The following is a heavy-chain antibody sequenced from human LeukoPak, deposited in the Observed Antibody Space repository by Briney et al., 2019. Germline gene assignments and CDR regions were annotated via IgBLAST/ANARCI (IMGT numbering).Heavy chain of an antibody. CDR1: GGSMSPYY. V-gene: IGHV4-59*08. CDR3: ARMQRDNDDYGDGFDV. D-gene: IGHD4-17*01. CDR2: IYYSGNT. Sequence: PSETLSLTCTVSGGSMSPYYWIWIRQPPGKGLEWIGYIYYSGNTRYNPSLKSRVTISVDTSQNHYFLNLSSVTAADTALYYCARMQRDNDDYGDGFDVWGQGTMVTVSS. J-gene: IGHJ3*01.